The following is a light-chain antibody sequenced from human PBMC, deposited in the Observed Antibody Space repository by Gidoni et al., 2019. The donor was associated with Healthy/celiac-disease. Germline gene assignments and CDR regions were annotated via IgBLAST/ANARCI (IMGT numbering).Light chain of an antibody. CDR1: RGSIASNY. Sequence: FMLTQPHSVSESPGKTVTISCTGSRGSIASNYVQWYQQRPGSAPTTVIYEDNQRPSGVPDRFSGSIDSSSNSASLTISGLKTEDEADYYCQSYDSSAWVFGGGTKLTVL. CDR3: QSYDSSAWV. V-gene: IGLV6-57*02. J-gene: IGLJ3*02. CDR2: EDN.